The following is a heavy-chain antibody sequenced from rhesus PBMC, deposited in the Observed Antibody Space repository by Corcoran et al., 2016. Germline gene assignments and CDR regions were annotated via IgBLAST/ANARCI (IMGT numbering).Heavy chain of an antibody. CDR2: IYGSGSST. J-gene: IGHJ4*01. V-gene: IGHV4-169*01. Sequence: QLQLQESGPGLVKPSETLSVTCAVSGGSISRSYWSWIRQPPGKGLEWIGYIYGSGSSTNYNPSLKSRVTLSVDASKSQFSLRLNSVTAADAAVYYCTKGPPSFDFWGQGVLVTVSS. CDR3: TKGPPSFDF. CDR1: GGSISRSY.